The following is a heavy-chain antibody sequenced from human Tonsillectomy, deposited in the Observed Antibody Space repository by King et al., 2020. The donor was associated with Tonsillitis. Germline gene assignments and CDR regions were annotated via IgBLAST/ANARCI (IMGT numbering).Heavy chain of an antibody. CDR2: FDPEDGET. Sequence: QLVQSGAEVKKPGASVKVSCKVSGYTLTELSMHWVRQAPGKGLEWMGGFDPEDGETIYAQKFQGRVTMTEDTSTDTAYMELSSLRSEDTAVYYCATYGSGGSCYAGLPYYGMDVWGQGTTVTVSS. V-gene: IGHV1-24*01. J-gene: IGHJ6*02. CDR3: ATYGSGGSCYAGLPYYGMDV. CDR1: GYTLTELS. D-gene: IGHD2-15*01.